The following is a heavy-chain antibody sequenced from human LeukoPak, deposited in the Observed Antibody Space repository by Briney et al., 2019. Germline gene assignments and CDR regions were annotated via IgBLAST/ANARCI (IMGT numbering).Heavy chain of an antibody. D-gene: IGHD3-22*01. CDR1: GGSISSGGYY. Sequence: SKTLSLTCTVSGGSISSGGYYWSWIRQHPGKGLEWIGYIYYSGSTYYNPSLKSRVTISVDTSKNQFSLKLSSVTAADTAVYYCARVGDSSGYYLDYWGQGTLVTVSS. V-gene: IGHV4-31*03. CDR3: ARVGDSSGYYLDY. J-gene: IGHJ4*02. CDR2: IYYSGST.